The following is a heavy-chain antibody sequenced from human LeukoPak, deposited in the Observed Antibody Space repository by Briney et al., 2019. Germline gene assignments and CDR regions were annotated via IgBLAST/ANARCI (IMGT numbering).Heavy chain of an antibody. CDR1: GASVSGSNYY. CDR2: IYSSGST. CDR3: AKSGGYGLIDY. D-gene: IGHD1-26*01. Sequence: SSETLSLTCAVSGASVSGSNYYWGWIRQPPGKGLEWIGNIYSSGSTYYNASLQSRVTISIDTSKNQFSLRLNSVTAADTAMYYCAKSGGYGLIDYWGQGTRVTVSS. V-gene: IGHV4-39*01. J-gene: IGHJ4*02.